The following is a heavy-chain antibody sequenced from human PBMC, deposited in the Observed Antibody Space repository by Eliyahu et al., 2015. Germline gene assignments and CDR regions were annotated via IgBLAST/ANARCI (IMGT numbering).Heavy chain of an antibody. J-gene: IGHJ6*03. Sequence: QLQLQESGSRLLKSSQTLSLTCAVSGASINSESYSWSWIRQPPGKGLEWIGCVSHTGMRHYNPSLQSRVMISVDTSKNLISLKANSVTAADTAVYYCARGRDLRLVDHFFYYMDVWGKGTMVTVSS. CDR3: ARGRDLRLVDHFFYYMDV. CDR1: GASINSESYS. CDR2: VSHTGMR. D-gene: IGHD2-21*01. V-gene: IGHV4-30-2*01.